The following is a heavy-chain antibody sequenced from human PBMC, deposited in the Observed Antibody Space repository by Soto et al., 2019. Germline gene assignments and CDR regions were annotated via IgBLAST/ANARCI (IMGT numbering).Heavy chain of an antibody. CDR3: AREGENAGSSGAFDI. V-gene: IGHV1-46*03. J-gene: IGHJ3*02. CDR1: GYTFTSYY. CDR2: INPSGGST. Sequence: ASVKVSCKASGYTFTSYYMHWVRQAPGQGLEWMGIINPSGGSTSYAQKFQGRVTMTRDTSTGTVYMELSSLRSEDTAVYYCAREGENAGSSGAFDIWGQGTMVTVSS. D-gene: IGHD6-6*01.